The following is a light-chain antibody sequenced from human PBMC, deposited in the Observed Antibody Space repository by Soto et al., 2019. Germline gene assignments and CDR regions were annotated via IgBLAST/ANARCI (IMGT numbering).Light chain of an antibody. Sequence: EIVLTQSPGPLSLSPGERATLSCRASQSVSNSYLAWYQQKPGRSPRLLIYGASSRAAGIPDSFGGSVSGPDVTLTINRLEPENFPVYFCQQNGSSPWTFGQGAKVEIK. J-gene: IGKJ1*01. CDR1: QSVSNSY. V-gene: IGKV3-20*01. CDR2: GAS. CDR3: QQNGSSPWT.